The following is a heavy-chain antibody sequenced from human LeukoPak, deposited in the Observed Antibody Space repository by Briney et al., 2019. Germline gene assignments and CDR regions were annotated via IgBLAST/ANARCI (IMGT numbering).Heavy chain of an antibody. V-gene: IGHV5-51*01. CDR1: GYSFTSYW. D-gene: IGHD2-2*01. CDR2: IYPGDSDT. J-gene: IGHJ4*02. Sequence: KVSCKGSGYSFTSYWIGWVRQMPGKGLEWMGIIYPGDSDTRYSPSFQGQGTISVDESIITAYLQWSSLKASDTAMYYCARPIHCSTTSCSFDYWGQGTLVTVSS. CDR3: ARPIHCSTTSCSFDY.